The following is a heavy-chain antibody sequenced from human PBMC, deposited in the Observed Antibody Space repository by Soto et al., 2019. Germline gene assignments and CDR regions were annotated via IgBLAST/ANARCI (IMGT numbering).Heavy chain of an antibody. CDR1: GFTFSSYA. CDR2: ISGSGGST. V-gene: IGHV3-23*01. CDR3: AKDPTGRDGYRDDY. J-gene: IGHJ4*02. Sequence: EVQLLESGGGLVQPGGSLRLSCAASGFTFSSYAMSWVRQAPGKGLEWVSAISGSGGSTYYADSVKGRFTISRDNSKNTLYLQVNSLRAEDTAVYYCAKDPTGRDGYRDDYWGQGTLVTVSS. D-gene: IGHD3-9*01.